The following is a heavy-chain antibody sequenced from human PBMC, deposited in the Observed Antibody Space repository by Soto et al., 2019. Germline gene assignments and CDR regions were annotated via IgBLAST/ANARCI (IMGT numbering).Heavy chain of an antibody. V-gene: IGHV4-34*01. CDR2: INHSGST. Sequence: PSETLSLTCTVYGGSFSGYYWSWIRQPPGKGLEWIGEINHSGSTNYNPSLKSRVTISVDTSKNQFSLNLSSVTAADTAVYYCARKRGYSYGVDYWGQGTLVTLSS. J-gene: IGHJ4*02. CDR3: ARKRGYSYGVDY. CDR1: GGSFSGYY. D-gene: IGHD5-18*01.